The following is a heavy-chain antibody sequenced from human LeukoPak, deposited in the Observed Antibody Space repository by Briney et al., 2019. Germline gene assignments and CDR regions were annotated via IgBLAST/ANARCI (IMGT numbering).Heavy chain of an antibody. Sequence: GGSLRLSCAASGFTVSSNYMSWVRQAPGKGLEWVSVTYSGGSTYYADSVKGRFTISRDNSKNTLYLQMNSLRAEDTAVYYRARDPPIVVVPAAIGNFQHWGQGTLVTVSS. J-gene: IGHJ1*01. CDR3: ARDPPIVVVPAAIGNFQH. V-gene: IGHV3-66*02. D-gene: IGHD2-2*01. CDR2: TYSGGST. CDR1: GFTVSSNY.